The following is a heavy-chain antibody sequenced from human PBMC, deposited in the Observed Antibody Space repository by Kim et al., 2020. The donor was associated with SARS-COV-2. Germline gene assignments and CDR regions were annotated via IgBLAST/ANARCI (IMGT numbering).Heavy chain of an antibody. V-gene: IGHV3-21*01. CDR1: GFTFSSYS. CDR2: ISSSSSYI. J-gene: IGHJ6*02. D-gene: IGHD1-26*01. Sequence: GGSLRLSCAASGFTFSSYSMNWVRQAPGKGLEWVSSISSSSSYIYYADSVKGRFTISRDKAKNSLYLQMNSLRAEATAVYYCARDLGGLRSYYYGMDVWGQGTTVTVSS. CDR3: ARDLGGLRSYYYGMDV.